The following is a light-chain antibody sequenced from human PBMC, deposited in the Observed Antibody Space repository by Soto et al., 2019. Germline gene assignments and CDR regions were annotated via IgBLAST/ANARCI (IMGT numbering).Light chain of an antibody. CDR2: GAS. J-gene: IGKJ1*01. CDR3: QQYGSPRWT. Sequence: EVVMKQSPATLSVYPEERATLYCRASQSVSSSYLAWYQQKPGQAPRLLIYGASSRATGIPDRFSGSGSGTDFTLTISRLEPEDFAVYYCQQYGSPRWTFGQGTKVDI. V-gene: IGKV3-20*01. CDR1: QSVSSSY.